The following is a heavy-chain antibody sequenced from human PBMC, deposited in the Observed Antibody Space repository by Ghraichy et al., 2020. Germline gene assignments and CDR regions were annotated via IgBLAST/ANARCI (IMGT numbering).Heavy chain of an antibody. V-gene: IGHV4-39*01. Sequence: SQTLSLTCTVSGGSISSSSYYWGWIRQPPGKGLEWIGSIYYSGSTYYNPSLKSRVTISVDTSKNQFSLKLSSVTAAHTAVYYCARHRGDYDILTGTPQNWFDPWGQGTLVTVSP. CDR2: IYYSGST. CDR3: ARHRGDYDILTGTPQNWFDP. D-gene: IGHD3-9*01. J-gene: IGHJ5*02. CDR1: GGSISSSSYY.